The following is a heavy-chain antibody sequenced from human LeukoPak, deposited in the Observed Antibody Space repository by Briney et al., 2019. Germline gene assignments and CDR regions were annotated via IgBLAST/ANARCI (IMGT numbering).Heavy chain of an antibody. CDR1: GFILRDFA. V-gene: IGHV3-30*04. CDR3: AKDYLWFGEFYYYYYMDV. J-gene: IGHJ6*03. Sequence: GRSLRLSCAVSGFILRDFAMHWFRQAPGKGLEWVAVISYDGSNKYYADSVKGRFTISRDNSKNTLYLQMNSLRAEDTAVYYCAKDYLWFGEFYYYYYMDVWGKGTTVTVSS. D-gene: IGHD3-10*01. CDR2: ISYDGSNK.